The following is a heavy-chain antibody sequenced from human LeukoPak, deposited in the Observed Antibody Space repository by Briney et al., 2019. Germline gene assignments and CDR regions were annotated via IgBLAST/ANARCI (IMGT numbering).Heavy chain of an antibody. CDR2: ISAYNGNT. Sequence: ASVTVSCTASGGTFSSYAISWVRQAPGQGLEWMGWISAYNGNTNYAQKLQGRVTMTTDTSTSTAYMELRSLRSDDTAVYYCARDGTSPWYFDLWGRGTLVTVSS. CDR1: GGTFSSYA. J-gene: IGHJ2*01. CDR3: ARDGTSPWYFDL. D-gene: IGHD1-14*01. V-gene: IGHV1-18*01.